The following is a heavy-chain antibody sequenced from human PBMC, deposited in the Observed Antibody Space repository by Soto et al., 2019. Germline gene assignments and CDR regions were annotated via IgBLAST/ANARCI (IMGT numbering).Heavy chain of an antibody. Sequence: GSLRLSCAASGFTFSSYGMHWVRQAPGKGLEWVAVIWYDGSNKYYADSVKGRFTISRDNSKNTLYLQMNSLRAEDTAVYYCAREFMPHYYYYGMDVWGQGTTVTVSS. J-gene: IGHJ6*02. CDR3: AREFMPHYYYYGMDV. V-gene: IGHV3-33*01. D-gene: IGHD2-2*01. CDR1: GFTFSSYG. CDR2: IWYDGSNK.